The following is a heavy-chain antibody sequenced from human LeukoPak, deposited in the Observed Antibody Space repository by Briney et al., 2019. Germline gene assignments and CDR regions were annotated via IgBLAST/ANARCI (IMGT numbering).Heavy chain of an antibody. CDR2: IYHSGST. Sequence: SETLSLTCAASGYSISSGYYWGWIRQPPGKGLEWIGSIYHSGSTYYNPSLKSRVTISVDTSKNQFSLKLSSVTAADTAVYYCARHEVVRGVIISPYYFDYWGQGTLVTVSS. J-gene: IGHJ4*02. CDR1: GYSISSGYY. V-gene: IGHV4-38-2*01. CDR3: ARHEVVRGVIISPYYFDY. D-gene: IGHD3-10*01.